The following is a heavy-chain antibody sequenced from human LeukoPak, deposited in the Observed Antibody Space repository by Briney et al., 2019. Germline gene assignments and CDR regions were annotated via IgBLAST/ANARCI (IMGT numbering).Heavy chain of an antibody. CDR2: INAGNGNT. CDR3: ARGGEDRGGFVFDY. D-gene: IGHD3-22*01. V-gene: IGHV1-3*01. CDR1: GYSFTSYA. Sequence: ASVTVSCKASGYSFTSYAMHWVRQAPGQRLEWMGWINAGNGNTKYSQKFQGRVTITRDTSARTAYMELSSLRSEDTVVYYCARGGEDRGGFVFDYWGQGTLVTVSS. J-gene: IGHJ4*02.